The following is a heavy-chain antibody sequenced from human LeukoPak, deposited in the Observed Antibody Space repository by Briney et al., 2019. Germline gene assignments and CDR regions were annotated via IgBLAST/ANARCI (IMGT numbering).Heavy chain of an antibody. CDR2: IYYSRST. CDR3: GRLGYSYGYVDY. J-gene: IGHJ4*02. CDR1: GGSISSSRYY. Sequence: SETLSLTCTVSGGSISSSRYYWGWIRQPPGKGLEWIGSIYYSRSTYYNPSLKSRVTISVDTSKNQFSLKLSSVTAADTAVYYCGRLGYSYGYVDYWGQGTLVTVSS. D-gene: IGHD5-18*01. V-gene: IGHV4-39*01.